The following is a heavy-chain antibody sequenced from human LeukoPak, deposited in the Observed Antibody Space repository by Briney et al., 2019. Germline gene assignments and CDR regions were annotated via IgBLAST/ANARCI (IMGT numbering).Heavy chain of an antibody. D-gene: IGHD3-10*01. CDR3: ARGHSYYGSGSPDD. CDR2: IIPIFGTA. CDR1: GGTFSSYA. Sequence: SVKVSCKASGGTFSSYAISWVRQAPGQGLEWMGGIIPIFGTANYAQKFQGRVTITADKSTSTAYMELSSLRSEETAVYYCARGHSYYGSGSPDDWGQGTLVTVSS. V-gene: IGHV1-69*06. J-gene: IGHJ4*02.